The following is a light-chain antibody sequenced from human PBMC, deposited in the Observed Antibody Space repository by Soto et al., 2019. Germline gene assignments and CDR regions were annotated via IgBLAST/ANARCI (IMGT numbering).Light chain of an antibody. V-gene: IGKV3-20*01. CDR2: GAS. J-gene: IGKJ4*01. CDR1: QSVDSST. Sequence: EVVLTQSPSTLSLSPGERATLSCRASQSVDSSTLAWYQQKPGQAPRLLISGASKRATGTPDSFSGSGSGTDFTLTISRLEPEDFAVYYCQHFDDSLIFGGGTKVEIK. CDR3: QHFDDSLI.